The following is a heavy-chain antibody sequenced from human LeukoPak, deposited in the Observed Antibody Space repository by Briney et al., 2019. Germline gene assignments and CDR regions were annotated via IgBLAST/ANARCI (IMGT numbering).Heavy chain of an antibody. Sequence: SLNVSRKTSGFRFTSFGVSSVRQAPGHRREWMGWISTYIGVPHYAEKCEDRVTMTIDTSTTTAYMELRSLRYDDTAVYYCARDSDYSGNGNGDWFDPWGQGTVVTVSS. CDR1: GFRFTSFG. CDR3: ARDSDYSGNGNGDWFDP. CDR2: ISTYIGVP. D-gene: IGHD4-11*01. J-gene: IGHJ5*02. V-gene: IGHV1-18*04.